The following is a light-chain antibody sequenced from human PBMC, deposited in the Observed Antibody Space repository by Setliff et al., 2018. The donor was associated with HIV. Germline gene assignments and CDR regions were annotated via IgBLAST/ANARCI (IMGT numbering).Light chain of an antibody. CDR2: DVS. J-gene: IGLJ1*01. V-gene: IGLV2-14*01. CDR1: SSDIGTYNY. CDR3: CSYTSYSTLYV. Sequence: QSVLAQPASVSGSPGQSITISCIGGSSDIGTYNYVSWYQQHPGRAPKLLIYDVSRRPSGVSDRFSGSKSGNSASLTISGLQAEDEADYYCCSYTSYSTLYVFGGGTKVTVL.